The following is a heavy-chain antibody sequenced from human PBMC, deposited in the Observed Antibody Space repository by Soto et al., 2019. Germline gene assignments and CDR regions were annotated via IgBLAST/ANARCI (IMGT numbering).Heavy chain of an antibody. D-gene: IGHD1-1*01. J-gene: IGHJ4*02. Sequence: QVQRVESGGAVVQPGTSLRLSCAASGFLSSRFGMHWVRQAPGKGLERVAVIVSHGGKIGYADSVRGRFTISRDNSRNMLFLEMSSLRVEDTAMYYCARDDDLWDDNGLDCWGQGTLVTVSS. CDR2: IVSHGGKI. CDR1: GFLSSRFG. CDR3: ARDDDLWDDNGLDC. V-gene: IGHV3-33*02.